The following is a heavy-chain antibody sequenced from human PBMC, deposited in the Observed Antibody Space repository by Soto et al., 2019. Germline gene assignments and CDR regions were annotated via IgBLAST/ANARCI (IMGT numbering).Heavy chain of an antibody. V-gene: IGHV1-8*01. J-gene: IGHJ5*02. CDR3: ARVLGYCRGGSCYEFFDP. D-gene: IGHD2-15*01. CDR2: MNPNSGNT. CDR1: GYPFTSYD. Sequence: SSVKVSCKASGYPFTSYDINWVRQATGQGLEWMGWMNPNSGNTGYAQKFQGRVTMTRNTSISTAYMELSSLRSEDTAVYYCARVLGYCRGGSCYEFFDPCGQGTLVTVSS.